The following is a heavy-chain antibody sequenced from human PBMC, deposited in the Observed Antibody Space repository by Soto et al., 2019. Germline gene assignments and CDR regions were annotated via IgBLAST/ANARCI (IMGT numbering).Heavy chain of an antibody. V-gene: IGHV3-15*07. CDR2: IKSKTDGGTT. D-gene: IGHD6-13*01. CDR1: GFTFSNAW. CDR3: TTGNGYSSNWYDY. J-gene: IGHJ5*01. Sequence: GGSLRLSCAASGFTFSNAWMNWVRQAPGKGLEWVGRIKSKTDGGTTDYAAPVKGRFTISRDDSKNTLYLQMNSLKTEDTAVYYCTTGNGYSSNWYDYWGQGTLVTVSS.